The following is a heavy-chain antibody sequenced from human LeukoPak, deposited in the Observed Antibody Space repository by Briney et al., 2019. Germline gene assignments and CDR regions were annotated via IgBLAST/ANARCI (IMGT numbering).Heavy chain of an antibody. V-gene: IGHV1-2*02. CDR2: INPNSGGT. CDR1: GYTFTGYY. J-gene: IGHJ4*02. D-gene: IGHD1-26*01. Sequence: ASVKVSCKASGYTFTGYYMHWVRQAPGQGLEWMGWINPNSGGTNYAQKFQGRVTMTRDTSISTAYMELSRLRSDDTAVYYCARGEWELPDPLYYFDYWGQGTLVTVSS. CDR3: ARGEWELPDPLYYFDY.